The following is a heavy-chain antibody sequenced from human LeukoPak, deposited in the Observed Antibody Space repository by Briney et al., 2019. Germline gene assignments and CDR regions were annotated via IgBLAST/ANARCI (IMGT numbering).Heavy chain of an antibody. D-gene: IGHD5-24*01. Sequence: GGSLRLSCAASGFTFSGSPILWVRQASGKGLEWVGRIRSKADNYATAYAASVQGRCTISRDDSKNTAYLQLNSLKIEDTAVHYCTQFNYWGQGALVTVSS. CDR3: TQFNY. CDR1: GFTFSGSP. J-gene: IGHJ4*02. CDR2: IRSKADNYAT. V-gene: IGHV3-73*01.